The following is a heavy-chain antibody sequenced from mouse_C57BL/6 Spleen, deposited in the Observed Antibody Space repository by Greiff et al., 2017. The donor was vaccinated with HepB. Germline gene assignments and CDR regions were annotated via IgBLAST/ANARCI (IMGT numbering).Heavy chain of an antibody. D-gene: IGHD2-5*01. CDR3: ARGRDYSNLYYFDY. CDR1: GFTFSSYA. J-gene: IGHJ2*01. Sequence: EVKLMESGGGLVKPGGSLKLSCAASGFTFSSYAMSWVRQTPEKRLEWVATISDGGSYTYYPDNVKGRFTISRDNAKNNLYLQMSHLKSEDTAMYYCARGRDYSNLYYFDYWGQGTTLTVSS. CDR2: ISDGGSYT. V-gene: IGHV5-4*03.